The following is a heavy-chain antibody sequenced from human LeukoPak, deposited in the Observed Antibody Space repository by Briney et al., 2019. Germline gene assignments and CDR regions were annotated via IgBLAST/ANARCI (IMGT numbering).Heavy chain of an antibody. CDR2: ISSSGRTI. CDR3: ARESTAGYNSSWYGFRN. D-gene: IGHD6-13*01. Sequence: GGSLRLSCAASGFTFSNYEMTWVRQAPGKGLEWVAYISSSGRTIHYADSVKGRFTISRDNAKNSLFLQMGSLRVEDTAVYYCARESTAGYNSSWYGFRNWGQGTLVSVSS. J-gene: IGHJ1*01. CDR1: GFTFSNYE. V-gene: IGHV3-48*03.